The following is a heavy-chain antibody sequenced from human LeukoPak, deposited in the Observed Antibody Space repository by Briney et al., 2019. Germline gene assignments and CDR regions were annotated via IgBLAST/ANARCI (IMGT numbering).Heavy chain of an antibody. Sequence: GGSLRLSCAASGFSFSTHSMTWVRLAPGKGLEWLSFISISGSSRHYADSVKGRFTTSRDNAENSVYLQMNSLRTEDTAVYYCARGGIPHYSDNTGYFFGQFWGQGTRVTVSS. D-gene: IGHD3-22*01. V-gene: IGHV3-48*04. CDR3: ARGGIPHYSDNTGYFFGQF. J-gene: IGHJ4*02. CDR1: GFSFSTHS. CDR2: ISISGSSR.